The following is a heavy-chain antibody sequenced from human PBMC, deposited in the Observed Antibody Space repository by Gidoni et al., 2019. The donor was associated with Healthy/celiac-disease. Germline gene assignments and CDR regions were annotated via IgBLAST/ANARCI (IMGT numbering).Heavy chain of an antibody. CDR1: GFTFSSYA. CDR2: ISGIGGSK. CDR3: ASRGDYQFDY. J-gene: IGHJ4*02. D-gene: IGHD4-17*01. V-gene: IGHV3-23*01. Sequence: EVQLLESGGGLVQPGGSLRLSCAASGFTFSSYAMSWVRQAPGKGLEWVSAISGIGGSKYYADSVKGRFTISRDNSKNTLYLKMNSLRAEDTAVYYCASRGDYQFDYWGQGTLVTVSS.